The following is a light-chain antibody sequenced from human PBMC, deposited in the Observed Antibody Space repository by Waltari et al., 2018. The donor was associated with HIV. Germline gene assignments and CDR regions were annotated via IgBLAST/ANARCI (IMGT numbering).Light chain of an antibody. CDR3: CSYAGTYTYV. V-gene: IGLV2-11*01. J-gene: IGLJ1*01. CDR2: DVS. CDR1: SSHVGDYNS. Sequence: QSALTQPRSVSGSPGPSVTISCPGTSSHVGDYNSVSWYQQHPGKAPKLMIYDVSKWPSGVPDRFSGSKSGNTASLTISGLQAEDEADYYCCSYAGTYTYVFGTGTKVTVL.